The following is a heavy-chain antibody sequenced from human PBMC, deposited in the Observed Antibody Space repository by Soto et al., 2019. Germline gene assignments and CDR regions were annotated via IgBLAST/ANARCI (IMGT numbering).Heavy chain of an antibody. CDR3: APEPFDY. V-gene: IGHV3-48*02. J-gene: IGHJ4*02. CDR2: IGARGSRI. CDR1: GLDSGVYP. Sequence: EVQLVESGGGVMQRGGSLRRSCAAAGLDSGVYPMKWVRQAPGKGLEWVSYIGARGSRIYDADSVRRLFAMARDNDNNSLFLQIYSLRHEDTAQYFCAPEPFDYWGRRALVTASS.